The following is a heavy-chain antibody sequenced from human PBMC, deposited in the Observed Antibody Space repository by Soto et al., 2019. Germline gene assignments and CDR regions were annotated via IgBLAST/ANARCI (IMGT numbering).Heavy chain of an antibody. V-gene: IGHV3-64*04. Sequence: SCKSSVYTFTSYAMHWVRPAPGQGLECVSAISSNGGNTYYTDSVKGRFTIYRDNSKNTMYLQMNSLRAEDTAVYYCARDSRYDFWSGSSRHKWFDPWGQGTLVTVSS. CDR1: VYTFTSYA. CDR2: ISSNGGNT. D-gene: IGHD3-3*01. CDR3: ARDSRYDFWSGSSRHKWFDP. J-gene: IGHJ5*02.